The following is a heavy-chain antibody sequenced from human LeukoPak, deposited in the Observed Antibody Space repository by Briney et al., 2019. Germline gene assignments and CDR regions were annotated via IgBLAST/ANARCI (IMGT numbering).Heavy chain of an antibody. CDR3: ARQGRTYSGSPRWFDP. CDR2: IYYSGST. V-gene: IGHV4-39*01. CDR1: GGSISSSSYY. J-gene: IGHJ5*02. Sequence: SETLSLTCTVSGGSISSSSYYWGWIRQPPGKGLEWIGSIYYSGSTYYNPSLKSRVTISVDTSKNQFSLKLSSVTAADTAVYYCARQGRTYSGSPRWFDPWGPGTLVTVSS. D-gene: IGHD1-26*01.